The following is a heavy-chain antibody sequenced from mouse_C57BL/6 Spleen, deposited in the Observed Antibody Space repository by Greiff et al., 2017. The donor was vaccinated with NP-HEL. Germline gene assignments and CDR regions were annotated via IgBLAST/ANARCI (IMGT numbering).Heavy chain of an antibody. D-gene: IGHD1-1*01. Sequence: EVKVVESGGDLVKPGGSLKLSCAASGFTFSSYGMSWVRQTPDKRLEWVATISSGGSYTYYPDSVKGRFTISRDNAKNTLYLQMSSLKSEDTAMYYCARPNYYYFDYWGQGTTLTVSS. J-gene: IGHJ2*01. CDR1: GFTFSSYG. V-gene: IGHV5-6*01. CDR2: ISSGGSYT. CDR3: ARPNYYYFDY.